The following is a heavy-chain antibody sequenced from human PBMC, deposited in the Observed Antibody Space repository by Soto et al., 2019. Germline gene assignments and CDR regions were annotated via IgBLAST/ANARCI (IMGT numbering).Heavy chain of an antibody. V-gene: IGHV3-30*18. CDR3: AKDGGYYDSSGYGDY. J-gene: IGHJ4*02. CDR2: ISYDGSNK. D-gene: IGHD3-22*01. CDR1: GFTFSSYG. Sequence: QVQLVESGGGVVQPGRSLRLSCAASGFTFSSYGMHWVRQAPGKGLEWVAVISYDGSNKYYADSVKGRFTISRDNSKNTLYLQMNSLRAEDTAVYYCAKDGGYYDSSGYGDYWGQGTLVTVSS.